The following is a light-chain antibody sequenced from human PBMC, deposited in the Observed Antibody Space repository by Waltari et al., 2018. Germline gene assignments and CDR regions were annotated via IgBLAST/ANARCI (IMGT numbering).Light chain of an antibody. CDR3: QVRGGADDFWV. V-gene: IGLV3-21*02. CDR2: DDS. Sequence: SYVLTQPPSVSVAPGQTASVTCTGSNIGSKSVHWYQQRPGQAPVLVVSDDSDRPSGTPYRFSCSKSGHTATLSIGGVEAGDEADFDCQVRGGADDFWVFGGGTRLTVL. J-gene: IGLJ3*02. CDR1: NIGSKS.